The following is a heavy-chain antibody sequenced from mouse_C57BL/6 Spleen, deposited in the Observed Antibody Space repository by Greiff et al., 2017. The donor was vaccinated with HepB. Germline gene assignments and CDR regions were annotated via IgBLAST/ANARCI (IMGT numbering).Heavy chain of an antibody. D-gene: IGHD1-1*01. V-gene: IGHV1-76*01. CDR1: GYTFTDYY. Sequence: QVQLQQSGAELVRPGASVKLSCKASGYTFTDYYINWVKQRPGQGLEWIARIYPGSGNTYYNEKFKGKATLTAEKSSSTAYMQLSSLTSEDSAVYFCARENDYYGSSYVGYFDVWGTGTTVTVSS. CDR3: ARENDYYGSSYVGYFDV. J-gene: IGHJ1*03. CDR2: IYPGSGNT.